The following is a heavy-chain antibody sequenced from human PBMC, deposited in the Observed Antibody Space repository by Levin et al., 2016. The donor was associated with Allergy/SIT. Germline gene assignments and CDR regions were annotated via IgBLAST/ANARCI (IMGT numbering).Heavy chain of an antibody. CDR2: ISYDGSNK. J-gene: IGHJ6*02. CDR3: ARDSAPDYGMDV. V-gene: IGHV3-33*05. Sequence: WIRQPPGKGLEWVAVISYDGSNKYYADSVKGRFTISRDNSKNTLYLQMNTLRAEDTAVYYCARDSAPDYGMDVWGQGTTVTVSS.